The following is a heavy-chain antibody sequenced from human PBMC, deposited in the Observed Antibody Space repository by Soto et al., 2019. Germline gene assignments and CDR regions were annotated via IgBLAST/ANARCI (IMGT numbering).Heavy chain of an antibody. CDR3: ARAFKPTGYSSGWYSFVGYDY. D-gene: IGHD6-19*01. Sequence: GGSLRLSCAASGFTFSSYSMNWVRQAPGKGLEWVSSISSSSSYIYYADSVKGRFTISRDNAKNSLYLQMNSLRAEDTAVYYCARAFKPTGYSSGWYSFVGYDYWGQGTLVTVSS. J-gene: IGHJ4*02. CDR2: ISSSSSYI. CDR1: GFTFSSYS. V-gene: IGHV3-21*01.